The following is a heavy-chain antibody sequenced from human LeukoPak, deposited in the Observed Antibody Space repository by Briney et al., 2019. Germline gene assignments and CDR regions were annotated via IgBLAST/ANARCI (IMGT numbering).Heavy chain of an antibody. Sequence: GGSLEISCKGSGYTFTSYWITWVRQMPGKGLEWMGIIYPGDSDTKYSPSFQGQVTISADKSISTAYLQWSSLKASDTAMYYCAGQDIVVVATTTRAFDIWGQGTMVTVSS. D-gene: IGHD2-15*01. CDR2: IYPGDSDT. CDR1: GYTFTSYW. V-gene: IGHV5-51*01. J-gene: IGHJ3*02. CDR3: AGQDIVVVATTTRAFDI.